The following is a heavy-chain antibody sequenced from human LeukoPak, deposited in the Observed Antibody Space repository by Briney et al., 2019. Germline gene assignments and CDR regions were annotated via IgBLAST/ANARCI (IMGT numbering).Heavy chain of an antibody. CDR3: ARAPRPFGGVIVIPSDY. CDR2: ISYDGSNK. Sequence: AGGSLRLSCAASGFTFSSYAMHWVRQAPGKGLEWVAVISYDGSNKYYADSVKGRFTISRDNAKNSLYLQMNSLRAEDTAVYYCARAPRPFGGVIVIPSDYWGQGTLVTVSS. D-gene: IGHD3-16*02. J-gene: IGHJ4*02. V-gene: IGHV3-30-3*01. CDR1: GFTFSSYA.